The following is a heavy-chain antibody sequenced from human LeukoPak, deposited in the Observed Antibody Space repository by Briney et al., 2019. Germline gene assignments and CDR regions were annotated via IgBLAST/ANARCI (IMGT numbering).Heavy chain of an antibody. CDR1: GFTINSYA. CDR2: MSGSAGNT. D-gene: IGHD2-2*01. Sequence: GGSLRLSCAVSGFTINSYAMSWVRQAPGKGLEWVSTMSGSAGNTYYADSVKGRFTISRDNSKNTLYLQMNSLRAEDTAVYYCAKNFVVVPAAIEVYYYYYGMDVWGQGTTVTVSS. CDR3: AKNFVVVPAAIEVYYYYYGMDV. V-gene: IGHV3-23*01. J-gene: IGHJ6*02.